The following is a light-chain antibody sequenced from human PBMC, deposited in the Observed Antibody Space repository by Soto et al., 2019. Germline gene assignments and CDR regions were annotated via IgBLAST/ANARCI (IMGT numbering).Light chain of an antibody. CDR1: QSVSSSF. CDR2: GAS. V-gene: IGKV3-20*01. CDR3: QQYHEWPRP. J-gene: IGKJ1*01. Sequence: EIVLTQSPGTLSLSPGERATLSCRASQSVSSSFLAWYQQKPGQAPRLLIYGASSRATGIPDRFSGSGSGTDFTLTISRLEPEDFAIYYCQQYHEWPRPFGQGTKVDIX.